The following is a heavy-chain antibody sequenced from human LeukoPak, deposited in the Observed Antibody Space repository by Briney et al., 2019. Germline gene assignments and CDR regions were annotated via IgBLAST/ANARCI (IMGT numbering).Heavy chain of an antibody. CDR2: IHYSGTT. CDR3: ARRYYFVSGSYYPFDF. Sequence: SETLSLTWNVSGGSISDNDYSWDWIRQPPGKGLEWMGCIHYSGTTHSNPSLKSRISIPVDTSKSQFSLKLRSVTAADTAVYYCARRYYFVSGSYYPFDFWGQGTLVTVSS. CDR1: GGSISDNDYS. V-gene: IGHV4-39*01. J-gene: IGHJ4*02. D-gene: IGHD3-10*01.